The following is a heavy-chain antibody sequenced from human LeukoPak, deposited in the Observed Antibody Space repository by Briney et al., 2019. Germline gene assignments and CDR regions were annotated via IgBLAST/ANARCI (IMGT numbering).Heavy chain of an antibody. Sequence: SVKVSCKASGGTFSSYAINWVRQAPGQGLEWTGGIIPIFGTANYAQKFQDRVTITADESTSTAYMELSSLRSEDTAIYYCASRLYCSNTRCRNFPFAYWGQGTLVTVSS. CDR3: ASRLYCSNTRCRNFPFAY. CDR2: IIPIFGTA. V-gene: IGHV1-69*01. D-gene: IGHD2-2*01. CDR1: GGTFSSYA. J-gene: IGHJ4*02.